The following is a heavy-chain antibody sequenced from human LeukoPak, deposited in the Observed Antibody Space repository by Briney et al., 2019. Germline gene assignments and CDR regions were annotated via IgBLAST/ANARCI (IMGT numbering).Heavy chain of an antibody. CDR1: GFTFSSYE. J-gene: IGHJ4*02. CDR3: ARDRADCTNGVCSVRFDY. V-gene: IGHV3-48*03. Sequence: GGSLRLSCAASGFTFSSYEMNWVRQAPGKGLEWVSYISSSGSTIYYADSVKGRFTISKDNAKNSLYLQMNSLRAEDTAVYYCARDRADCTNGVCSVRFDYWGQGTLVTVSS. CDR2: ISSSGSTI. D-gene: IGHD2-8*01.